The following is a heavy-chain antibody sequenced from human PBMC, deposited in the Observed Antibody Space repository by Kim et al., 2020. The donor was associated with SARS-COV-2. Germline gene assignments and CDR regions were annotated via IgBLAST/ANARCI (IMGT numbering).Heavy chain of an antibody. CDR3: ARAHGGGYYYGMDG. D-gene: IGHD3-16*01. V-gene: IGHV3-30*01. J-gene: IGHJ6*02. Sequence: YADSVKGRFTIYRDNAKNTLYLQMNSLRAEDKAVYYCARAHGGGYYYGMDGWGQGTTVTVSS.